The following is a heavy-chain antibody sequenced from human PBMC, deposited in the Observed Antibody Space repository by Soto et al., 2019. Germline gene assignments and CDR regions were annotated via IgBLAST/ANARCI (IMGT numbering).Heavy chain of an antibody. CDR1: GGSISSYY. D-gene: IGHD2-2*01. J-gene: IGHJ4*02. V-gene: IGHV4-4*07. Sequence: LSLTCTVSGGSISSYYWSWIRQPAGKGLQWIGRIYTSGSTNYNPSLKSRVTMSVDTSKNQFSLKLSSVTAADTAVYYCARACSSTSCYDVFDSWGQGTLVTVSS. CDR3: ARACSSTSCYDVFDS. CDR2: IYTSGST.